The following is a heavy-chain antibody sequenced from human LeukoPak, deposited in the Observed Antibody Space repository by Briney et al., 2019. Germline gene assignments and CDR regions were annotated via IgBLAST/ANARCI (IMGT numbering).Heavy chain of an antibody. D-gene: IGHD3-10*01. CDR1: GDSISSYY. CDR2: IYYSGST. Sequence: PSETLSLTCTVSGDSISSYYWSWIRQPPEKGLEWIGYIYYSGSTNYNPSLKSRVTISVDTSTTQFSLKMNSVTAADTAVYYCARLQRITMAGPDYWYFDLWGRGTLVTVSS. V-gene: IGHV4-59*01. J-gene: IGHJ2*01. CDR3: ARLQRITMAGPDYWYFDL.